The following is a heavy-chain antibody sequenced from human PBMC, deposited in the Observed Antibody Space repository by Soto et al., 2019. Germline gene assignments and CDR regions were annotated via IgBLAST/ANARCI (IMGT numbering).Heavy chain of an antibody. D-gene: IGHD3-3*01. Sequence: GGSLRLSCAASGFTFSSYSMNWVRQAPGKGLEWVSSISSSSSYIYYADSVKGRFTISRDNAKNSLYLQMNSLRAEDTAVYYCARVRFLEWFLCLDVWGQGTTVTVSS. CDR2: ISSSSSYI. J-gene: IGHJ6*02. V-gene: IGHV3-21*01. CDR1: GFTFSSYS. CDR3: ARVRFLEWFLCLDV.